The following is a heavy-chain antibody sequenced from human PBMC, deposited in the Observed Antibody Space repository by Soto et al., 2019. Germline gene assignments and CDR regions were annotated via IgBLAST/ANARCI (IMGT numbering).Heavy chain of an antibody. CDR2: NIPIFGTA. V-gene: IGHV1-69*13. Sequence: GGSGKVFCKGSGGNFNSYAIRWGRQAPGKGLERMGGNIPIFGTANYAQKFQGRVTITADESTSTAYMELSSLRSEDTAVYYCARDIGDGRGRDYYYSSGYYLHDAFDIWGQGTMVTVSS. D-gene: IGHD3-22*01. CDR3: ARDIGDGRGRDYYYSSGYYLHDAFDI. CDR1: GGNFNSYA. J-gene: IGHJ3*02.